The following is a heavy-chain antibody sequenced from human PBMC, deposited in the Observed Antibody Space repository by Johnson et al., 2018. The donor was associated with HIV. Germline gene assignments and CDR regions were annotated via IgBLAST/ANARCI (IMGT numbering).Heavy chain of an antibody. CDR2: LFSGGDT. J-gene: IGHJ3*02. D-gene: IGHD5-24*01. CDR3: ARACRDGYTCDVYDI. CDR1: GFSVSSNY. Sequence: VQLVESGGGLVQPGGSLRLSCAASGFSVSSNYMTWVRQAPGKGLEWVSVLFSGGDTYYAASVRGRFIISRDNSKNTLYLQMNSLGAEDTAVYYCARACRDGYTCDVYDIWGQGTMVTVSS. V-gene: IGHV3-66*01.